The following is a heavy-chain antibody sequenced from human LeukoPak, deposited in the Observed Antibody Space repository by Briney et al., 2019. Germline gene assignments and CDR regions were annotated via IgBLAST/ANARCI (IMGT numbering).Heavy chain of an antibody. D-gene: IGHD3-3*01. CDR2: INHSGST. V-gene: IGHV4-34*01. J-gene: IGHJ4*02. Sequence: SETLSLTCAVYGGSFSGYYWSWIRQPPGKGLEWIGEINHSGSTNYNPSLKSRVTISVDTSKNQFSLKLSSVTAADTAVYYCAGRRRDFWSGYDDYWGQGTLVTVSS. CDR3: AGRRRDFWSGYDDY. CDR1: GGSFSGYY.